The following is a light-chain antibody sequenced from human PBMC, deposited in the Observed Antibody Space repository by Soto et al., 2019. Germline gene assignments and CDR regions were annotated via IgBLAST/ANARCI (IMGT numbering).Light chain of an antibody. CDR3: QESYSKIPT. V-gene: IGKV1-39*01. Sequence: DIQMTQSPSSLSASVGDRVTITCRASQSINNFLNWYQQRPGKAPNLLIYAASNLQSGVPSRFSGSGSGTDFTLGVSSLQPEDFATYYGQESYSKIPTFGRGTRLDIK. J-gene: IGKJ5*01. CDR2: AAS. CDR1: QSINNF.